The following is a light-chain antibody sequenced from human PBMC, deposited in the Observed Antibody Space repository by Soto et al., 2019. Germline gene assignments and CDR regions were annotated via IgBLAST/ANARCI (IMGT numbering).Light chain of an antibody. Sequence: EIVLTQSPGTLSLSPGERATLSCRASQSVSSSYLAWYQQKPGQAPRLLIYGASSRATGIRDRFSGSGSGPDFTLTISRLEPEGFAVYYCQQYGSSLFTFGPGTKVDIK. J-gene: IGKJ3*01. CDR1: QSVSSSY. CDR3: QQYGSSLFT. V-gene: IGKV3-20*01. CDR2: GAS.